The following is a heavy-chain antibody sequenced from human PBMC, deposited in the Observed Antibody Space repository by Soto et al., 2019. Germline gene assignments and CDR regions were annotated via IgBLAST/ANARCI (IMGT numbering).Heavy chain of an antibody. J-gene: IGHJ6*02. Sequence: SETLSLTCTVSGGSISSGGYHWSWIRQHPGKGLEWIGYIYYSGSTYYNPSLKSRVTISVDTSKNQFSLKLSSVTAADTAVYYCAGRTYGSGSYYPYYYYYYGMDVWGQGTTVTVSS. CDR1: GGSISSGGYH. D-gene: IGHD3-10*01. CDR3: AGRTYGSGSYYPYYYYYYGMDV. CDR2: IYYSGST. V-gene: IGHV4-31*03.